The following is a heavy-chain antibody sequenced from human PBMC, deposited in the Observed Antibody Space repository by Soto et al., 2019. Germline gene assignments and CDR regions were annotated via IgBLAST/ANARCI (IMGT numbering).Heavy chain of an antibody. CDR3: AKDAVGSGWYSEYFQH. CDR2: ISGSGGST. Sequence: GGSLRLSCAASGFTFSSYAMSWVRQAPGKGLEWVSAISGSGGSTYYADSVKGRFTISRDNSKNTLYLQMNSLRAEDTAVYYCAKDAVGSGWYSEYFQHWGQGTLVTV. D-gene: IGHD6-19*01. J-gene: IGHJ1*01. V-gene: IGHV3-23*01. CDR1: GFTFSSYA.